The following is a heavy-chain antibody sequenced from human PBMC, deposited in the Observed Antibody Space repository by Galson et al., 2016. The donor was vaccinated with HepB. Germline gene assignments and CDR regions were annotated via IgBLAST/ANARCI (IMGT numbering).Heavy chain of an antibody. CDR3: ANHGPMVRIWWGKWFAP. D-gene: IGHD2-8*02. CDR2: ISYSGIT. J-gene: IGHJ5*02. Sequence: LSLTCAVSGGAISSSSYYWGWIRQPPGKGLEWNGTISYSGITYYNPSLKSRVTLSVDTSKNPFSLEMNSVTAAGAAVYYFANHGPMVRIWWGKWFAPWGQGTRVTVAS. V-gene: IGHV4-39*01. CDR1: GGAISSSSYY.